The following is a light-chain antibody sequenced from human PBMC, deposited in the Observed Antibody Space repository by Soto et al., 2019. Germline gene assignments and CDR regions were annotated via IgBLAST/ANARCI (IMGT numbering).Light chain of an antibody. Sequence: EIVLTQSPGTLSLSPGERATLSCRASQSVSSSYLAWYQQKPGQAPRLLIYGASSRATGIPDRFSGSGSVTDFTLTISRLEPEDFAVYYYQQYGSSPNTFGQATKLEIK. J-gene: IGKJ2*01. V-gene: IGKV3-20*01. CDR2: GAS. CDR1: QSVSSSY. CDR3: QQYGSSPNT.